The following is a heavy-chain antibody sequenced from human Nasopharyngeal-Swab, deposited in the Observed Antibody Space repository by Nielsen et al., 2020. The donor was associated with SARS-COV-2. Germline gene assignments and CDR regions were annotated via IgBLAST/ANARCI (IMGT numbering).Heavy chain of an antibody. J-gene: IGHJ6*02. CDR3: ARGRRERAPRYYYYGMDV. V-gene: IGHV4-34*01. D-gene: IGHD1-1*01. CDR1: GGAFSGFY. CDR2: INPSGGT. Sequence: SETLFLTCAVYGGAFSGFYWSWIRQSPGEGLEWIGEINPSGGTDYNPSLKSRVSMSVDTSKNQVFLKLKAVTAADTGLYYCARGRRERAPRYYYYGMDVWGQGTTVSVS.